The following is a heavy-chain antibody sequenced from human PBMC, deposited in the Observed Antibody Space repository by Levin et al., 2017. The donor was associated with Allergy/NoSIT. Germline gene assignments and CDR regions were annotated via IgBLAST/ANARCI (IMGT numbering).Heavy chain of an antibody. J-gene: IGHJ3*01. CDR1: GGTLSNNA. D-gene: IGHD6-13*01. V-gene: IGHV1-69*06. CDR2: IIPMFGKA. Sequence: PGGSLRLSCKAFGGTLSNNAISWVRQAPGQGLEWMGGIIPMFGKATYAQQFQGRVTITADKSTSTAYMQLSGLRSEDTAVYFCARDGDRNGSWPYDAFEFWGQGTVVAVSS. CDR3: ARDGDRNGSWPYDAFEF.